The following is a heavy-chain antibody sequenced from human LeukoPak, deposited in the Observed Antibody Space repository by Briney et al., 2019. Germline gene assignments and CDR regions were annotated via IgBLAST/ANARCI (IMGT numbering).Heavy chain of an antibody. V-gene: IGHV3-23*01. Sequence: GGSLRLSCAASGFAFNTYAMSWVRQPPGKGLEWVSSISRSGDTYYTESVKGRFTISRDNSKNTLFLQMNSLRAEDTALYYCTKAWGVFDTWGQGTLVTVAS. D-gene: IGHD3-16*01. CDR1: GFAFNTYA. CDR2: ISRSGDT. J-gene: IGHJ5*02. CDR3: TKAWGVFDT.